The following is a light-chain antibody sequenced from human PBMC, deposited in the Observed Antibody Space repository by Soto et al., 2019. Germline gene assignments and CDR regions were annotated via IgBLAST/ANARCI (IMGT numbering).Light chain of an antibody. Sequence: DLQMIQSPSTLSASVGDRVTITCRASQSVSNWLAWYQQKPGKAPNLLIYDASSLESGVPSRFSGSDSGTEFTLTITSLQPDDFAIYYCQQYWTFGQGTKVEIK. V-gene: IGKV1-5*01. J-gene: IGKJ1*01. CDR3: QQYWT. CDR1: QSVSNW. CDR2: DAS.